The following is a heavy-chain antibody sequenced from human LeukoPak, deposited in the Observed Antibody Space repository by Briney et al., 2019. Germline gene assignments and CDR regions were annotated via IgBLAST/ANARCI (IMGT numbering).Heavy chain of an antibody. Sequence: GGSLRLSCAASGFTFSSYWMHWVRQAPGKGLVWVSRINSDGSSTSYADSVKGRFTISRDNAKNTLYLQMNSLRAEDTAVYYCARVKGTGYYDSSGYYPDAFDIWGQGTMVTVSS. J-gene: IGHJ3*02. V-gene: IGHV3-74*01. CDR2: INSDGSST. CDR3: ARVKGTGYYDSSGYYPDAFDI. CDR1: GFTFSSYW. D-gene: IGHD3-22*01.